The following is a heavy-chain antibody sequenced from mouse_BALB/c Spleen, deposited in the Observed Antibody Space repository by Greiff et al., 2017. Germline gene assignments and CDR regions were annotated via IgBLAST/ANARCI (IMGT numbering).Heavy chain of an antibody. V-gene: IGHV2-6-2*01. CDR2: IWSDGST. D-gene: IGHD2-1*01. CDR1: GFSLTSYG. J-gene: IGHJ4*01. Sequence: VVPSQSLSITCTVSGFSLTSYGVHWVRQPPGKGLEWLVVIWSDGSTTYNSALKSRLSISKDNSKSQVFLKMNSLQTDDTAMYYCARHDGKDYAMDYWGQGTSVTVSS. CDR3: ARHDGKDYAMDY.